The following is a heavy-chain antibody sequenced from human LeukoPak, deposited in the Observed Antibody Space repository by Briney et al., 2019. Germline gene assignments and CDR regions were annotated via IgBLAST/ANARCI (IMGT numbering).Heavy chain of an antibody. J-gene: IGHJ4*02. Sequence: GGSLRLSCTASGFTFGDYAMSWFRQAPGKGLEWVGFIRSKAYGGTTEYAASVKGRFTISRDDSKSIAYLQMNSLKTEDTAVYYCTRAKVDMITFSGPGYWGQGTLVTVSS. CDR3: TRAKVDMITFSGPGY. CDR2: IRSKAYGGTT. V-gene: IGHV3-49*03. D-gene: IGHD3-16*01. CDR1: GFTFGDYA.